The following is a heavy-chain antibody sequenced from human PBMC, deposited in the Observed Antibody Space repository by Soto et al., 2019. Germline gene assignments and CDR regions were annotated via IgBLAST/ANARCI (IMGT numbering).Heavy chain of an antibody. Sequence: QVQLVESGGGVVQPGRSLRLSCAASGFTFSSYAMHWVRQAPGKGLEWVAVISYDGSNKYYADSVKGRFTISRDNSKNTLYLQMNSLRAEDAAVYYCARSEGPLWFGESIKSQYYFDYWGQGTLVTVSS. J-gene: IGHJ4*02. CDR3: ARSEGPLWFGESIKSQYYFDY. V-gene: IGHV3-30-3*01. CDR2: ISYDGSNK. CDR1: GFTFSSYA. D-gene: IGHD3-10*01.